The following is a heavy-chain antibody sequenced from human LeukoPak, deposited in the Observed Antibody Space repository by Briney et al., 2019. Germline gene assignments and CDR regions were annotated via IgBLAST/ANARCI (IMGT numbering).Heavy chain of an antibody. CDR2: MYNSGST. J-gene: IGHJ3*02. CDR1: GGSISSDTCY. D-gene: IGHD2-21*01. CDR3: VRERTMVGGADI. Sequence: SETLSLTCTVSGGSISSDTCYWSWIRQPAGKGLEWIGRMYNSGSTNYNPSLKSRVSISVDTSNNQFSLRLSSVTASDTAVYYCVRERTMVGGADIWGQGTKVTVSS. V-gene: IGHV4-61*02.